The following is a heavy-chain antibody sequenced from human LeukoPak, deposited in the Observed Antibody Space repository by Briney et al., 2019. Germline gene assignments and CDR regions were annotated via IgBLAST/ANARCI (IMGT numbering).Heavy chain of an antibody. CDR1: GDSITSGRYY. CDR3: ARSFTDNFLFEN. J-gene: IGHJ4*02. V-gene: IGHV4-61*02. CDR2: IYSSGNT. D-gene: IGHD1-1*01. Sequence: SETLSLTCTVSGDSITSGRYYWSWIRQPAGKELEWIGRIYSSGNTDYHPYIVSLKSRVSLSLDTSENQFFLDLTSVTAADTAVYYCARSFTDNFLFENWGQGTLVTVSS.